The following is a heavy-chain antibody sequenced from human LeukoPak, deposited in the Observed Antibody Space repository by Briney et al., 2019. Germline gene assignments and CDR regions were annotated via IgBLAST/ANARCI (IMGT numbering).Heavy chain of an antibody. CDR2: ISGSGGRT. J-gene: IGHJ4*02. CDR3: AKDRDCSGTSCYFDY. V-gene: IGHV3-23*01. D-gene: IGHD2-2*01. Sequence: PGGSLRLSCAASGLTFSSYAMSWLRPAPGKGLEWVSAISGSGGRTYYADSVKGRFTLSRDNSKNTLSLQMNSLTAEDTAVYYCAKDRDCSGTSCYFDYWGQGTLVTVSS. CDR1: GLTFSSYA.